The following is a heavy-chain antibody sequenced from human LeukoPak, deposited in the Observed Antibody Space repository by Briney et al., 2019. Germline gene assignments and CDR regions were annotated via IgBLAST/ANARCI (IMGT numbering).Heavy chain of an antibody. CDR1: GFTFSSYA. J-gene: IGHJ4*02. CDR2: ISYDGSNK. CDR3: ARSAPLVWYYGSGSYYIDY. V-gene: IGHV3-30-3*01. D-gene: IGHD3-10*01. Sequence: GGSLRLSCAASGFTFSSYAMHWVRQAPGKGLEWVAVISYDGSNKYYADSVKGRFTISRDNSKNTLYLQMNSLRAEDTAVYYCARSAPLVWYYGSGSYYIDYWGQGTLVTVSS.